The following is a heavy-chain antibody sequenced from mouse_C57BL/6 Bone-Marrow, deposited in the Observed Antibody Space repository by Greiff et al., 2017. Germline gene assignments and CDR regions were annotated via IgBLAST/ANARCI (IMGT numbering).Heavy chain of an antibody. Sequence: QVQLKQPGAELVKPGASVKLSCKASGYTFTNYWMHWVKQRPGQGLEWIGMMHPNGGSPDYNEKSKSEATLSVDKSSRTAYMELSSLTSEDSAVYYCARSYDYDDYTMDYWGQGTSVTVSS. V-gene: IGHV1-64*01. CDR2: MHPNGGSP. J-gene: IGHJ4*01. CDR3: ARSYDYDDYTMDY. D-gene: IGHD2-4*01. CDR1: GYTFTNYW.